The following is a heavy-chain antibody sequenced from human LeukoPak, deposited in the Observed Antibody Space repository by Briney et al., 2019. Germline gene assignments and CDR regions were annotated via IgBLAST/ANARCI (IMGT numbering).Heavy chain of an antibody. V-gene: IGHV3-21*01. D-gene: IGHD6-13*01. J-gene: IGHJ4*02. Sequence: GGSLRLSCAASGFTFSSYSMNWVRQAPGKGLEWVSSISSSSSCIYYADSVKGRFTISRDNAKNSLYLQMNSLRAEDTAVYYCARSSSSWLDFDYWGQGTLVTVPS. CDR2: ISSSSSCI. CDR3: ARSSSSWLDFDY. CDR1: GFTFSSYS.